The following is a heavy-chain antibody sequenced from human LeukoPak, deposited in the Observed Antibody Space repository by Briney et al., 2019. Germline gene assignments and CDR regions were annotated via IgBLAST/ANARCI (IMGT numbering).Heavy chain of an antibody. CDR2: IYYSGST. V-gene: IGHV4-59*01. CDR3: AGLVGATYFDY. J-gene: IGHJ4*02. Sequence: SVTLSFNGTGSGGTISSYYWSWNRQAPGKGREWIGYIYYSGSTNYNPSLKSRVTISVDTSKNQFSLKLSSVTAADTAVYYCAGLVGATYFDYWGQGTLVTVSS. CDR1: GGTISSYY. D-gene: IGHD1-26*01.